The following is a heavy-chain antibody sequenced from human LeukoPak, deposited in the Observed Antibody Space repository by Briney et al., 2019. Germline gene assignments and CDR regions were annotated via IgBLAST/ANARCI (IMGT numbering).Heavy chain of an antibody. J-gene: IGHJ4*02. Sequence: SETLSLTCAVYGGSFSGYYWSWIRQPPGKGLEWIGEIKHSGSTNYNPSLKSRVTISVDTSKNQFSLKLSSVTATDTAVYYCARATRTYYYGSGSYPFDYWGQGTLVTVSS. CDR1: GGSFSGYY. CDR2: IKHSGST. V-gene: IGHV4-34*01. CDR3: ARATRTYYYGSGSYPFDY. D-gene: IGHD3-10*01.